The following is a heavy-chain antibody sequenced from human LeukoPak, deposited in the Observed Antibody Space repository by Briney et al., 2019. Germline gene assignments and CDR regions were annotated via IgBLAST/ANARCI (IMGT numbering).Heavy chain of an antibody. V-gene: IGHV6-1*01. CDR2: TFYMSKWYN. Sequence: PSQTLSLTCAISGDSVSSNNAAWNWLRQSPSRGLEWLGRTFYMSKWYNEDAVSVRGRITINPDTSKNQFSLQLNSVTPEDTAVYYCARGVAATGFDYWGQGTLVTVSS. D-gene: IGHD6-19*01. CDR3: ARGVAATGFDY. CDR1: GDSVSSNNAA. J-gene: IGHJ4*02.